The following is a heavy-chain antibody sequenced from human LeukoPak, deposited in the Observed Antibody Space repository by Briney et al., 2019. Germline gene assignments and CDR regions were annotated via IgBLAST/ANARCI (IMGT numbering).Heavy chain of an antibody. V-gene: IGHV1-46*01. Sequence: GASVKVSCKASGYTFTSYYMHWVRQAPGQGLEWMGIINPSGGSTSYAQKFQGRVTMTRDTSTSAVYMELSSLRSEDTAVYYCARRDFLTAFDIWGQGTMVTVSS. CDR3: ARRDFLTAFDI. J-gene: IGHJ3*02. D-gene: IGHD3-3*01. CDR2: INPSGGST. CDR1: GYTFTSYY.